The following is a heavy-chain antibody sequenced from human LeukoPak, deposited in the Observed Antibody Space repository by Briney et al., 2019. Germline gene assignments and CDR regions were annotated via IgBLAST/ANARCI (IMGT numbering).Heavy chain of an antibody. CDR3: ARAPPVNNAIGYNWFDH. V-gene: IGHV3-74*01. Sequence: GGSLRLSCAASGFGFSSHLMHWVRQAPGKGLVWVSRSNSDGSVRNYADSVEGRFIISRDNAKNTLYLQMNNLGVEDTAVYFCARAPPVNNAIGYNWFDHWGQGALVPVSS. J-gene: IGHJ5*02. D-gene: IGHD2/OR15-2a*01. CDR1: GFGFSSHL. CDR2: SNSDGSVR.